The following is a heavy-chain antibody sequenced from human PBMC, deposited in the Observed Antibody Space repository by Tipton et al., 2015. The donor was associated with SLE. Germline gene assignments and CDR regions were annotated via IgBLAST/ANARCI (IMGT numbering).Heavy chain of an antibody. CDR1: GGSISSSSYY. J-gene: IGHJ4*02. V-gene: IGHV4-39*07. D-gene: IGHD6-13*01. Sequence: GSLRLSCTVSGGSISSSSYYWGWIRQPPGKGLEWIGSIYYSGSTYYNPSLKSRVTISVDTSKNQFSLKLSSVTAADTAVYYCARGYSSSWCLGYWGQGTLVTVSS. CDR2: IYYSGST. CDR3: ARGYSSSWCLGY.